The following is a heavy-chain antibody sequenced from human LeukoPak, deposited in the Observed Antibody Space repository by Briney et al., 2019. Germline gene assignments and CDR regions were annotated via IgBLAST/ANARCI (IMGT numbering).Heavy chain of an antibody. CDR1: GYTFTSYD. D-gene: IGHD3-22*01. CDR2: MNPNSGNT. Sequence: GASAKVSRKASGYTFTSYDINWVRQATVQGLEWMGWMNPNSGNTGYAQKFQGRVTMTRNTSISTAYMELSSLRSEDTAVYYCARATAYYYDSSGYYPRRARHGFRYYFDYWGQGTLVTVSS. V-gene: IGHV1-8*01. CDR3: ARATAYYYDSSGYYPRRARHGFRYYFDY. J-gene: IGHJ4*02.